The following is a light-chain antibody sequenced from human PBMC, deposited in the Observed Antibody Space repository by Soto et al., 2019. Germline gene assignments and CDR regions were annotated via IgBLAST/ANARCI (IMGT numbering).Light chain of an antibody. J-gene: IGKJ2*01. Sequence: EIVMTQSPATLSVSPGEIATFAGRASQSISRDVAWYQQKPGQAPRLLIYGASTTATGIPARFSGSGSGTEFTLTISSLQSEDFAVYNCQQYNKWPRTFGQGTKVDIK. CDR3: QQYNKWPRT. CDR2: GAS. V-gene: IGKV3-15*01. CDR1: QSISRD.